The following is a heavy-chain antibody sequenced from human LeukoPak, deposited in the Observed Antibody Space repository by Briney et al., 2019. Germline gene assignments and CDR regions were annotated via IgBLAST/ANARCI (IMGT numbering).Heavy chain of an antibody. CDR1: GFTFSSYW. CDR3: ARVLQNYYYLDV. Sequence: GSLRLSCAASGFTFSSYWMSWVRQPPGKGLEWIGNIYDSESTHYKSSLKSRVTISVDTSKNQFSLRLRSVTAADTAVYYCARVLQNYYYLDVWGKGTTVTVSS. J-gene: IGHJ6*03. CDR2: IYDSEST. D-gene: IGHD3-3*01. V-gene: IGHV4-59*01.